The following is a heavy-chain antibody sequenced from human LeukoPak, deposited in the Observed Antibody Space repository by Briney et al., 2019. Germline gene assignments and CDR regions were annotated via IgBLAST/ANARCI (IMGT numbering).Heavy chain of an antibody. CDR2: IIPIFGTA. CDR3: ARGGDWFDP. D-gene: IGHD3-16*01. V-gene: IGHV1-69*05. CDR1: GGTFSSYA. J-gene: IGHJ5*02. Sequence: SSVKVSCKASGGTFSSYAISWVRQAPGQGLEWVGRIIPIFGTANYAQKFQARVTITTDESTSTAYMELSSLRPEDTAVYYCARGGDWFDPWGQGTLVTVSS.